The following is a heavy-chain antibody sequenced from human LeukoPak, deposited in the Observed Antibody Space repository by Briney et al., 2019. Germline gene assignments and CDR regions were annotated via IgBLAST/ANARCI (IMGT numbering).Heavy chain of an antibody. CDR3: ARGDSYHFDY. V-gene: IGHV4-31*03. CDR2: IYYSGST. CDR1: GGSISSGGYY. J-gene: IGHJ4*02. Sequence: SQTLSLTCTVSGGSISSGGYYWSWIRQHPGKGLEWIGYIYYSGSTYYNPSLKSRVTTSVDTSKNQFSLKLSSVTAADTAVYYCARGDSYHFDYWGQGTLVTVSS. D-gene: IGHD2-21*02.